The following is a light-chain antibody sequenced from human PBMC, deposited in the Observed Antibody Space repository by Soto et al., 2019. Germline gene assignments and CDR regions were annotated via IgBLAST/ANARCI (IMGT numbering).Light chain of an antibody. Sequence: DIFMTQSPSTLCASPKGRATLSCRASESVSSKLAWYQHKPGQAPRLLIYASSNRATGIPDRFSGSASGTDFTLTINRLEPEDFAVYYCQLYGISPHFGQGTRLEIK. CDR2: ASS. CDR3: QLYGISPH. CDR1: ESVSSK. V-gene: IGKV3D-15*01. J-gene: IGKJ5*01.